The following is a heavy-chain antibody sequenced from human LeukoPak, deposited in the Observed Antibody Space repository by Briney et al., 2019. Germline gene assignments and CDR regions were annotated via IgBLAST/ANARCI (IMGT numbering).Heavy chain of an antibody. CDR2: ISSRSDSK. V-gene: IGHV3-48*01. D-gene: IGHD6-13*01. Sequence: PGGSLRLSCTTSGFTFSNYSMTWVRQAPGKGLEWVSFISSRSDSKYYADSVAGRFTISRDNAKNSLYLQMHSLRADDTGVYYCAREDSTSWFLGESYFYYGIDVWGQGTTVTVSS. CDR3: AREDSTSWFLGESYFYYGIDV. J-gene: IGHJ6*02. CDR1: GFTFSNYS.